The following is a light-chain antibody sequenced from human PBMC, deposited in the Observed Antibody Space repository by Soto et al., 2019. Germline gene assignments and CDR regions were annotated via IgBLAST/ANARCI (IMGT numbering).Light chain of an antibody. CDR2: GAS. J-gene: IGKJ1*01. CDR3: QQYHGYPWT. V-gene: IGKV3-11*01. Sequence: EIVLTQSPASLSLSPGERATLSCRASQSVDSYLVWYQQKPGQAPRLLIFGASNRATGIPARFSGSGSGTDFTLTINSLEPDDFAVYYCQQYHGYPWTFGQGTKVDVK. CDR1: QSVDSY.